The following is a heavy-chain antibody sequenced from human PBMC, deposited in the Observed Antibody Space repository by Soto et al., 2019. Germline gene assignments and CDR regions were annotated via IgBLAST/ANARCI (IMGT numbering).Heavy chain of an antibody. CDR2: IYYSGST. CDR1: GGSISSGDFS. J-gene: IGHJ6*02. Sequence: PSETLSLTCAVSGGSISSGDFSWNWIRQPPGKGLEYIGYIYYSGSTNYNPSLKSRVTISVDTSKNQYSLKLSSVTAADTAVYYCARDDAYYGMDVWGQGTTVTVSS. CDR3: ARDDAYYGMDV. V-gene: IGHV4-61*08.